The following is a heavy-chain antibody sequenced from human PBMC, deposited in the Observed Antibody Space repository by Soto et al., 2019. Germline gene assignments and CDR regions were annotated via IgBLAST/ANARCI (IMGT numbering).Heavy chain of an antibody. V-gene: IGHV4-34*01. Sequence: SETLSLTCAVYGGSFSGYYWSWIRQPPGKGLEWIGEINHSGSTNYNPSLKSRVTISVDTSKNQFSLKLSSVTAADTAVYYCAITRRGYSGYSNWFDPWGPGTLVTVSS. CDR1: GGSFSGYY. CDR3: AITRRGYSGYSNWFDP. J-gene: IGHJ5*02. D-gene: IGHD5-12*01. CDR2: INHSGST.